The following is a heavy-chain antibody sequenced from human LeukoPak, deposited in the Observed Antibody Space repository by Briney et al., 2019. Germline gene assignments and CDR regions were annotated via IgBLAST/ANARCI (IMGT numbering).Heavy chain of an antibody. CDR3: ARGYSGYDPTYFDY. CDR2: MYYSGNT. J-gene: IGHJ4*02. CDR1: GGSISSYY. V-gene: IGHV4-59*01. D-gene: IGHD5-12*01. Sequence: SETLSLTCTVSGGSISSYYWSWIRQPPGKGLEWIGYMYYSGNTKYNPSLKSRVTISGDTSKKQFSLKLSSVTAADTAVYYCARGYSGYDPTYFDYWGQGTLVTVSS.